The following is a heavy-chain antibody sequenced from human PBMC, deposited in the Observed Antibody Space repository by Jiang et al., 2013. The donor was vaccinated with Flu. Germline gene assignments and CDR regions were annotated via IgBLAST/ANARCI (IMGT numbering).Heavy chain of an antibody. V-gene: IGHV1-69*06. Sequence: GAEVKKPGSSVKVSCRASGGTFGTSSFSWVRQDPGQGLEWMGGITPMFARANYAQKFQGRVTITADKATTTVYLEVNRLRSEDTAVYYCVRGSSNCSSATRPYDYWAEGTLVTVSS. CDR2: ITPMFARA. D-gene: IGHD2-2*01. J-gene: IGHJ4*02. CDR3: VRGSSNCSSATRPYDY. CDR1: GGTFGTSS.